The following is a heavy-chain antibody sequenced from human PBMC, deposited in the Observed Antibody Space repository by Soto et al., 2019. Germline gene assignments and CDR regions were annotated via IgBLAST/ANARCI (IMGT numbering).Heavy chain of an antibody. CDR2: IIPIFGTA. D-gene: IGHD3-10*01. V-gene: IGHV1-69*13. J-gene: IGHJ6*02. CDR3: ARGITMVRASDYGMDV. Sequence: GASVKVSCKASGGTFSSYAISWVRQAPGQGLEWMGGIIPIFGTANYAQKFQGRVTITADGSTSTAYMELSSLRSEDTAVYYCARGITMVRASDYGMDVWGQGTTVTVSS. CDR1: GGTFSSYA.